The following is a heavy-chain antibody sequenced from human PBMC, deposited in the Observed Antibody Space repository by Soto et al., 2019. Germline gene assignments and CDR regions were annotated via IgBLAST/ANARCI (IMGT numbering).Heavy chain of an antibody. D-gene: IGHD6-19*01. CDR2: IYPGDSDT. CDR3: ARRPRLYSSGRLNGMDV. CDR1: GYSFTSYW. V-gene: IGHV5-51*01. J-gene: IGHJ6*02. Sequence: PGESLKISCKGSGYSFTSYWIGWVRQMPGKGLEWMGIIYPGDSDTRYSPSFQGQVTISADKSISTAYLQWSSLKASDTAMYYCARRPRLYSSGRLNGMDVWGQGTTVTVS.